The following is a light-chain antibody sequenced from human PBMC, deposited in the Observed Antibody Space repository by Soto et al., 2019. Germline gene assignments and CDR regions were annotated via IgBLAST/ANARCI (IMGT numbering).Light chain of an antibody. CDR3: HRYGSSRRT. Sequence: ETVLTQSPGTLSLSPGEGATLSCRASQSVSSNSLAWYQQKPGQAPRLLIYGASTRATGIPDRFSGSGSGTDFTLTISRLEPEDFAVYYCHRYGSSRRTFXQGTKVDIK. V-gene: IGKV3-20*01. CDR2: GAS. J-gene: IGKJ1*01. CDR1: QSVSSNS.